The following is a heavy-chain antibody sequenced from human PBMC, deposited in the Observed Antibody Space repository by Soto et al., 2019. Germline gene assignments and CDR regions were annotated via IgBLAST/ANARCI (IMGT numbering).Heavy chain of an antibody. CDR1: GGSISSSSYY. CDR2: IYYSGST. V-gene: IGHV4-39*07. CDR3: ARVCGGDCHYGMDV. D-gene: IGHD2-21*02. Sequence: SETLSLTCTVSGGSISSSSYYWGWIRQPPGKGLEWIGSIYYSGSTYYNPSLKSRVTISVDTSKNQFSLKLSSVTAADTAVYYCARVCGGDCHYGMDVWGQGTKVTVSS. J-gene: IGHJ6*02.